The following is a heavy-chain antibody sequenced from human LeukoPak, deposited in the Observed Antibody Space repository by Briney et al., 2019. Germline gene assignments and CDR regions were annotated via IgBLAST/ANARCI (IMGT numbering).Heavy chain of an antibody. J-gene: IGHJ4*02. D-gene: IGHD6-19*01. CDR2: INPNNGDT. CDR3: ARVILGSSGTDY. V-gene: IGHV1-2*02. Sequence: ASVTVSCKTSGYTFTGNFMHWVRQAPGQGPEWMGWINPNNGDTNYAQKFQGRVTMTRDTSISTAYMELSRLRSDDTAVYYCARVILGSSGTDYWGQGTLVTVSS. CDR1: GYTFTGNF.